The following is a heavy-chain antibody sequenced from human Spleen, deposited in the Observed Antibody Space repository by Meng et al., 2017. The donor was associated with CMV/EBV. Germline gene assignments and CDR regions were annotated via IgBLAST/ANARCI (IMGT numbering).Heavy chain of an antibody. D-gene: IGHD3-3*02. J-gene: IGHJ5*02. CDR2: INPDSGGT. CDR3: ARVVGINIFGVLIPNWFDP. CDR1: GYTFTAYY. Sequence: ASVKVSCKASGYTFTAYYIHWVRQAPGQGLEWMGWINPDSGGTTYAQTFQGRVTMTRDTSINTAYMELSRLRSDDTAVYYCARVVGINIFGVLIPNWFDPWGQGTLVTVSS. V-gene: IGHV1-2*02.